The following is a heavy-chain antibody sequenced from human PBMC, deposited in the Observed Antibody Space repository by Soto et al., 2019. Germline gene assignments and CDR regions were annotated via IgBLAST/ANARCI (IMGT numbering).Heavy chain of an antibody. J-gene: IGHJ4*02. CDR3: ARDESVSNDY. Sequence: QVQLVQSGAEVKKPGASVKVSCKASGYTFTSYAIHWVRQAPGQRLEWMGWIAGGSGNTKYSQIFQGRVTITRDTSASTAYMELNSLRSEDTAVYYCARDESVSNDYWGQGTLVTVSS. CDR1: GYTFTSYA. V-gene: IGHV1-3*01. CDR2: IAGGSGNT. D-gene: IGHD3-3*01.